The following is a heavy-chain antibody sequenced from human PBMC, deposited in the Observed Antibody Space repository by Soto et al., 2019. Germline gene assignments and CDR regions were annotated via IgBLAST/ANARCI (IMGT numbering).Heavy chain of an antibody. V-gene: IGHV3-30-3*01. CDR2: ISYDGSNK. J-gene: IGHJ6*02. CDR1: GSTFSSYA. D-gene: IGHD5-18*01. CDR3: ARDLDTAMVPPGQSLQDYYYYYGMDV. Sequence: SLRLSCAASGSTFSSYAMHWVRQAPGKGLEWVAVISYDGSNKYYADSVKGRFTISRDNSKNTLYLQMNSLRSEDTAVYYCARDLDTAMVPPGQSLQDYYYYYGMDVWGQGTTVTVSS.